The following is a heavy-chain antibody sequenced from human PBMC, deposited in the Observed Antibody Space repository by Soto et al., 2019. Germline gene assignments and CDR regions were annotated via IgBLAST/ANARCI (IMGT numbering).Heavy chain of an antibody. CDR2: ISYDGSNK. J-gene: IGHJ4*02. V-gene: IGHV3-30*18. CDR3: AKVPLGSPAYYFDY. CDR1: GFTFSSYG. Sequence: QVQLVESGGGVVQPGRSLRLSCAASGFTFSSYGMHWVRQAPGKGLEWVAVISYDGSNKYYADSVKGRFTISRDNSKNTLYLQMNSLRAEDTAVYYCAKVPLGSPAYYFDYWGQGTLVTVSS.